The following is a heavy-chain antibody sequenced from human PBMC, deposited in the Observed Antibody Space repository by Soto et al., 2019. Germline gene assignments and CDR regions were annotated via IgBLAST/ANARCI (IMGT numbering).Heavy chain of an antibody. J-gene: IGHJ4*02. D-gene: IGHD6-19*01. CDR2: IYPGDSDT. V-gene: IGHV5-51*01. CDR3: ARQDGSALYYFDY. Sequence: GESLKISCKGSGYTFTSYWIAWVRQMPGKGLEWMGIIYPGDSDTRYSPSFQGQVSISADKSISTAYLQWSSLKASDAAMYYCARQDGSALYYFDYWGQGTLVTVSS. CDR1: GYTFTSYW.